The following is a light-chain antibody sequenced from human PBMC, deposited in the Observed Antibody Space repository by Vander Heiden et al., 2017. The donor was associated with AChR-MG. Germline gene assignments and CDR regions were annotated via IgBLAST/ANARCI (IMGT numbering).Light chain of an antibody. CDR1: QSASSH. Sequence: EIVLTESPATLPLFPGERATLACRVSQSASSHLARYQQTRGQGPRLLIYDASDRGTRTPVRFSGGGSGIDFTLTISSPEPEDFAVYYCQQHCTWPAVTFGPGTRLEIK. J-gene: IGKJ5*01. CDR3: QQHCTWPAVT. V-gene: IGKV3-11*01. CDR2: DAS.